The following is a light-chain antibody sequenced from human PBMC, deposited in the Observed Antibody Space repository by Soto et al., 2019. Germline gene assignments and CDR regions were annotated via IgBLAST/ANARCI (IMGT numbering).Light chain of an antibody. CDR3: QQYGSSPPIT. J-gene: IGKJ5*01. CDR2: ATS. Sequence: EIVLTQSPGALSLSPGERATLSCRASQSVSSGYLAWYQQKPGQAPRLLIFATSRRATGIPDRFSGSGSGTDFTLTISRLEPEDVAVYYWQQYGSSPPITFGQGTRLEIK. CDR1: QSVSSGY. V-gene: IGKV3-20*01.